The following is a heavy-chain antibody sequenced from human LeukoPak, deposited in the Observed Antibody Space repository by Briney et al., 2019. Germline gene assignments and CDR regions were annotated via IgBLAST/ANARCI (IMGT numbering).Heavy chain of an antibody. CDR1: GYSISSGYY. J-gene: IGHJ4*02. CDR3: ARDRGSSGRYYFDY. V-gene: IGHV4-38-2*02. Sequence: SETLSLTCAVSGYSISSGYYWGWIRQPPGKGLEWIGRIYHSGSTYYNPSLKSRVTISVDTSKNQFSLKLSSVTAADTAVYYCARDRGSSGRYYFDYWGQGTLVTVSS. D-gene: IGHD6-19*01. CDR2: IYHSGST.